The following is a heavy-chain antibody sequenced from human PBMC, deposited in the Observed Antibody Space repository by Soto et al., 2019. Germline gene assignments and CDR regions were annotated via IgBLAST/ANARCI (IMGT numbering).Heavy chain of an antibody. Sequence: SETLSLTCAVSGGSISTGGYSWSWIRQPPGKGLEWIGYIYHSGSTYNNPSLKSRVTISLDRSKNQFSLKLSSMTAADTAVYYCARAIVGDSSTCYYFDSWGQGTLVTVSS. V-gene: IGHV4-30-2*01. J-gene: IGHJ4*02. CDR2: IYHSGST. D-gene: IGHD6-13*01. CDR1: GGSISTGGYS. CDR3: ARAIVGDSSTCYYFDS.